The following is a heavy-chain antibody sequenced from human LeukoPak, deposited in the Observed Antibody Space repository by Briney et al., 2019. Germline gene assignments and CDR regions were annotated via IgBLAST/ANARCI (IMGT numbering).Heavy chain of an antibody. D-gene: IGHD3-22*01. V-gene: IGHV1-2*06. J-gene: IGHJ4*02. CDR2: INPNSGGT. Sequence: GASVKVSCKASGYTFTGYYMHRVRQAPGQGLEWMGRINPNSGGTNYAQKFQGRVTMTRDTSISTAYMELSRLRSDDTAVYYCARGGYYYDSSGYYYGIDYWGQGTLVTVSS. CDR1: GYTFTGYY. CDR3: ARGGYYYDSSGYYYGIDY.